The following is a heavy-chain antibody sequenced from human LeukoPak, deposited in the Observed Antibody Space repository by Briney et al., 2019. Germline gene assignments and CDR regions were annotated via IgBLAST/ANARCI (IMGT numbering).Heavy chain of an antibody. Sequence: QPGGSLRLSCAASGFTFSSYGMHWVRQAPGKGLEWVAFIRYDGSNKYYADSVKGRFTISRDNSKNTLYLQMNSLRAEDTAVYYCAKDGRLGKNDYSNYSPPERGTLYYYYYYMDVWGKGTTVTVSS. CDR1: GFTFSSYG. CDR2: IRYDGSNK. CDR3: AKDGRLGKNDYSNYSPPERGTLYYYYYYMDV. V-gene: IGHV3-30*02. D-gene: IGHD4-11*01. J-gene: IGHJ6*03.